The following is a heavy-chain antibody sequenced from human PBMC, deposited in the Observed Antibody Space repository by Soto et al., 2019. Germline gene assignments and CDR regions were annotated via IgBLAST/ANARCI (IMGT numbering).Heavy chain of an antibody. Sequence: ASVKVSCKAAAYTFTSYDINWVRQATGQDFEWMGWMNPNNGNTAYAQKFQGRVTMTRDTSKSTAFMELSSLTSEDTAVYYCARIGQGRYFDWFPWGYYYGMDVWGQGTTVTVSS. J-gene: IGHJ6*02. CDR1: AYTFTSYD. V-gene: IGHV1-8*01. CDR3: ARIGQGRYFDWFPWGYYYGMDV. CDR2: MNPNNGNT. D-gene: IGHD3-9*01.